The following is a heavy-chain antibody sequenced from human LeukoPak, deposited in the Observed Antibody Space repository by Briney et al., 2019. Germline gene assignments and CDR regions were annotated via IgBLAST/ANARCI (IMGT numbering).Heavy chain of an antibody. J-gene: IGHJ4*02. V-gene: IGHV3-48*04. Sequence: GGSLRLSCAASGFTFSSYSMNWVRQAPGKGLEWVSYISSSSSTIYYADSVKGRFTISRGNAKNSLYLQMNSLRAEDTAVYYCARSCGGDCYPGLDYWGQGTLVTVSS. D-gene: IGHD2-21*02. CDR2: ISSSSSTI. CDR3: ARSCGGDCYPGLDY. CDR1: GFTFSSYS.